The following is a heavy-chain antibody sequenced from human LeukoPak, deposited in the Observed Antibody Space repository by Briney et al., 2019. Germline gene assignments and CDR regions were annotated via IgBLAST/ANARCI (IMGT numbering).Heavy chain of an antibody. CDR2: INWNGGST. V-gene: IGHV3-20*04. Sequence: GGSLRLSCAASGFTFDDYGMSWVRQAPAKGRERVSGINWNGGSTGYADSVKGRFTISRDNAKNSLYLQMHSLRAEDTALYYCARGRGLRLGELSLLFDYWGQGTLVTVSS. CDR3: ARGRGLRLGELSLLFDY. D-gene: IGHD3-16*02. CDR1: GFTFDDYG. J-gene: IGHJ4*02.